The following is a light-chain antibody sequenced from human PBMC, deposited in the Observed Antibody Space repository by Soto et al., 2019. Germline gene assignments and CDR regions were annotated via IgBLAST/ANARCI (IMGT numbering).Light chain of an antibody. CDR3: QQYNGYPHT. CDR2: KAS. CDR1: QSISTW. J-gene: IGKJ2*01. Sequence: DIQMTQSPSTLSASVGDRVTITCRASQSISTWLAWYQQKPGKAPKLLIYKASSLRNGVPSRFSGSGSGTEFTLTIYSLQPEDFARYYCQQYNGYPHTFGQGTKLEIK. V-gene: IGKV1-5*03.